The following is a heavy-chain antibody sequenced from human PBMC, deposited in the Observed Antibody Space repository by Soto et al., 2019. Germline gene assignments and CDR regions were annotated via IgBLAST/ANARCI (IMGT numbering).Heavy chain of an antibody. Sequence: PSETLSLTCTVSGGSISSGGYYWSWIRQHPGKGLEWIGYIYYSGITYYNPSLKSRVTISVDTSKNQFSLKLSFVTAADTAVYYCAREIYDYVWGSYRPRTIRGGGAFDIWGQGTMVTVSS. D-gene: IGHD3-16*02. CDR1: GGSISSGGYY. V-gene: IGHV4-31*03. CDR3: AREIYDYVWGSYRPRTIRGGGAFDI. CDR2: IYYSGIT. J-gene: IGHJ3*02.